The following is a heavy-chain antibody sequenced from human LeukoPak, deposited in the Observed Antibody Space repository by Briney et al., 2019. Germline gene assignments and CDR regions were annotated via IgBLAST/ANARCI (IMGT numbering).Heavy chain of an antibody. D-gene: IGHD4-17*01. CDR2: IITILGIT. CDR3: ATGTTTITAGAFDI. CDR1: GGTFSSYT. V-gene: IGHV1-69*02. J-gene: IGHJ3*02. Sequence: SVKVSCKASGGTFSSYTINWVRQAPGQGLEWMGRIITILGITNYAQNFQGRVTIRADKSTSTAYMELSDLRSEGTAVYYCATGTTTITAGAFDIWGQGTMVTVSS.